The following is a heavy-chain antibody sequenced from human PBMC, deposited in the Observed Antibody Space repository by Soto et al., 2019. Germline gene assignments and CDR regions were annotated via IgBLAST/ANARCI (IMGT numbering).Heavy chain of an antibody. Sequence: EVQLVESGGGLVQPGGSLRLSCTASGFTFSDFWMHWVRQAPGKGLEWVASINQDGGEKYYLDSVKGRLTTSRDNSKNSLYLQVSSLRVEDRGVYYCARDGVISPAQLDYWGPGTLVTVSS. J-gene: IGHJ4*02. V-gene: IGHV3-7*01. CDR1: GFTFSDFW. D-gene: IGHD6-13*01. CDR3: ARDGVISPAQLDY. CDR2: INQDGGEK.